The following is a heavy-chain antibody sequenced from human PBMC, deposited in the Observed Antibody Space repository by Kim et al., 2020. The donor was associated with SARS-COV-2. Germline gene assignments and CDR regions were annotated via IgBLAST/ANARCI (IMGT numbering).Heavy chain of an antibody. D-gene: IGHD4-17*01. J-gene: IGHJ4*02. CDR2: ITLTGGT. Sequence: SETLSLTCNVSGDSISNKEWSWIRQPAGKGLEWIGRITLTGGTAYNPSLQSRVTMSADTSKTQFSLTLSFVTAADTAVYYCVKQAYGGPDVWGQGILVTVSS. CDR3: VKQAYGGPDV. CDR1: GDSISNKE. V-gene: IGHV4-4*07.